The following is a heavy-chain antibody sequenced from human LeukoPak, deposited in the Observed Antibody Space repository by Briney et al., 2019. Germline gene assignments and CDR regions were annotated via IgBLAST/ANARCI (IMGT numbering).Heavy chain of an antibody. D-gene: IGHD5-18*01. CDR3: AREGHSYGSDY. Sequence: PGGSLRLSCTASGFTFSDYYMSWIRQAPGKGLEWLSYVSQSGSTIYYADSVKGRFTVSRDNGKSSLYLQMNSLRAEDTGMYYCAREGHSYGSDYWGQGTLVTVSS. J-gene: IGHJ4*02. CDR1: GFTFSDYY. V-gene: IGHV3-11*01. CDR2: VSQSGSTI.